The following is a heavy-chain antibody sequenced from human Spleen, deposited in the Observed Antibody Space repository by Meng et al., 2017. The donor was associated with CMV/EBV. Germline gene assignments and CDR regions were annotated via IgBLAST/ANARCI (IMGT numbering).Heavy chain of an antibody. V-gene: IGHV4-59*01. J-gene: IGHJ5*02. CDR2: IYYSGRT. Sequence: LTCTVSGPSISTYYWTWIRQPPGKGLDWIGDIYYSGRTNYNPSLKSRVTISVDTSKKQFSLNLSSVTAADTAVYYCARGVAARTGFDPWGQGTLVTVSS. D-gene: IGHD6-6*01. CDR1: GPSISTYY. CDR3: ARGVAARTGFDP.